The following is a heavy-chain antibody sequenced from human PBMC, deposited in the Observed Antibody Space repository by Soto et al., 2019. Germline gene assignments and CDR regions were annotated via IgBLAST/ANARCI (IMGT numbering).Heavy chain of an antibody. J-gene: IGHJ3*02. CDR1: GGTFSSYA. D-gene: IGHD2-15*01. CDR3: ARNLRVFVAATRSACDS. Sequence: QLQLGQSGAEVKKPGSSVKSSCKASGGTFSSYAISWVRQAPGQGLEWRGGIIPIFGTANYAQKSQGRVTITADESTSTAYMELSSLRSEDTAVDYCARNLRVFVAATRSACDSWGQGTMVTVSS. V-gene: IGHV1-69*01. CDR2: IIPIFGTA.